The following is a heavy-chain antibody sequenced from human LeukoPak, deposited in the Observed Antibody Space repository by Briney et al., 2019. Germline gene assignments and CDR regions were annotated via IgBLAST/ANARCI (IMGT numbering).Heavy chain of an antibody. D-gene: IGHD3-22*01. Sequence: GRSLRLSCAASGFTFSSYGMHWVRQAPGKGLEWVAVIWYDGSNKYYADSVKGRFTISRDNSKNTLYLQMNSLRAEDTAVYYCARDNGYYDKIPYYGMDVWGQGTTVTVSS. CDR1: GFTFSSYG. V-gene: IGHV3-33*01. CDR3: ARDNGYYDKIPYYGMDV. J-gene: IGHJ6*02. CDR2: IWYDGSNK.